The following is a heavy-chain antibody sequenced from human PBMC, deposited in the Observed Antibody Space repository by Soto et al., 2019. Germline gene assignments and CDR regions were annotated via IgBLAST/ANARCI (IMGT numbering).Heavy chain of an antibody. Sequence: SETLSLTCTVSGGSISSYYWSWIRQPPGKGLEWIGYIYYSGSTNYNPSLKSRVTISVDTSKNQFSLKLNSVTAADTAVYYCARGGSPRANWFDPWGQGTLVTVSS. V-gene: IGHV4-59*01. CDR1: GGSISSYY. J-gene: IGHJ5*02. D-gene: IGHD6-13*01. CDR3: ARGGSPRANWFDP. CDR2: IYYSGST.